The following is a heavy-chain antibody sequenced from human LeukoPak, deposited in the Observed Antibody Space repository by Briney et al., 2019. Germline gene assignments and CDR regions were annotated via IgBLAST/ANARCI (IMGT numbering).Heavy chain of an antibody. CDR3: ARGSGNSGWFDP. CDR2: IYYSGST. Sequence: PSETLSLTCTVSGGSISSGDYCWSWIRQPPGKGLEWIGYIYYSGSTCYNPSLKSRVTISVDTSKNRFSLKLSSVTAADTAVYYCARGSGNSGWFDPWGQGTLVTVSS. V-gene: IGHV4-30-4*08. D-gene: IGHD4-23*01. CDR1: GGSISSGDYC. J-gene: IGHJ5*02.